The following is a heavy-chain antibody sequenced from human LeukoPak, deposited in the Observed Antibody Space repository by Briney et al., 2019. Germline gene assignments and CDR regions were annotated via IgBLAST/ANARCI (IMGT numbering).Heavy chain of an antibody. J-gene: IGHJ4*02. V-gene: IGHV3-23*01. D-gene: IGHD7-27*01. CDR2: ISGSGGST. CDR1: GFTFSSYA. Sequence: GGSLRLSCAASGFTFSSYAMIWVRQAPGRGLEWVSTISGSGGSTYYADSVKGRFTISRDNSKNTLYLQMNSLRAEDTAVYYCAKGSGLTGTFFDYWGQGTLVTVSS. CDR3: AKGSGLTGTFFDY.